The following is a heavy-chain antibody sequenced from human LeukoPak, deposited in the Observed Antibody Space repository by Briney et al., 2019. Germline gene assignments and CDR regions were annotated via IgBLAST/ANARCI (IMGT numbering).Heavy chain of an antibody. J-gene: IGHJ2*01. CDR2: ISTGGSVT. D-gene: IGHD2-15*01. CDR1: GFTFSTSS. V-gene: IGHV3-48*01. CDR3: ARDVGYCSGGSWY. Sequence: GGSLRLSCAASGFTFSTSSMSWVRQAPGKGLEWVSYISTGGSVTYYPDCVKGRFTISRDDARNSVSLQMNSLRVGDTAVQYCARDVGYCSGGSWY.